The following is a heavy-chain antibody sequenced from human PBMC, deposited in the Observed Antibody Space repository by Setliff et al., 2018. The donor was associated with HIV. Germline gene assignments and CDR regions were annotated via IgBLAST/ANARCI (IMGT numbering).Heavy chain of an antibody. Sequence: SETLSLTCTVSGGSSSSHYWSWIRQPPGQGLEWIGYVHYSGTTNYNPSLKSRFTISVDASNNQFSLELRSMTAADTAVDYCARENGDCSGGACYFMLDSWGQGTRVTVSS. V-gene: IGHV4-59*11. CDR3: ARENGDCSGGACYFMLDS. D-gene: IGHD2-15*01. J-gene: IGHJ4*02. CDR1: GGSSSSHY. CDR2: VHYSGTT.